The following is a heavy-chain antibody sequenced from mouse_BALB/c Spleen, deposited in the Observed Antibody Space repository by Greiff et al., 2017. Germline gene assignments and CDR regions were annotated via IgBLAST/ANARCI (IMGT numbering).Heavy chain of an antibody. CDR1: GFTFSSYA. J-gene: IGHJ4*01. Sequence: EVKLVESGGGLVKPGGSLKLSCEASGFTFSSYAMSWVSQTPEKRLEWVASISSGGSTYYPDSVKGRFTISRDNARNILYLQMSSLRSDDTAMYYCARKNGYRDYYAMDYWGQGTSVTVSS. D-gene: IGHD1-2*01. CDR3: ARKNGYRDYYAMDY. V-gene: IGHV5-6-5*01. CDR2: ISSGGST.